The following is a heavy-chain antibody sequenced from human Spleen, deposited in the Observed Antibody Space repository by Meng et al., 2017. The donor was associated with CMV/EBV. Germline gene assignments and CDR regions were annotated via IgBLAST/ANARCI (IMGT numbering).Heavy chain of an antibody. CDR2: ISSSNSSI. V-gene: IGHV3-21*01. CDR1: GFTFSTYS. Sequence: GESLKISCAASGFTFSTYSMNWVRQAPGKGLEWVSGISSSNSSIYYADSLKGRFTVSRDNAKNSLYLQMNSLRAEDTAVYYCARGGGKWLRLFDYWGQGTLVTVSS. D-gene: IGHD5-12*01. J-gene: IGHJ4*02. CDR3: ARGGGKWLRLFDY.